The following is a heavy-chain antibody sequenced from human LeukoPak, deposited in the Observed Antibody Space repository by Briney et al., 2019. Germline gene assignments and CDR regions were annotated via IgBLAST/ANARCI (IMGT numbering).Heavy chain of an antibody. Sequence: GASLRLSCAASGFIFSHYAMHWVRQAPGKGLEWLDVISHDGSSNNYAESVKGRFAISRDNSKNTLYLQMNGLRADDTAVYYCVRENGGNLRYFDFWGQGTLVTVSS. D-gene: IGHD1-14*01. CDR3: VRENGGNLRYFDF. J-gene: IGHJ4*02. CDR2: ISHDGSSN. CDR1: GFIFSHYA. V-gene: IGHV3-30*09.